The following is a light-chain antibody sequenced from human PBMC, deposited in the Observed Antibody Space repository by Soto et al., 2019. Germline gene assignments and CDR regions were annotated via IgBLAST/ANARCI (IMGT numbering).Light chain of an antibody. Sequence: EIVMTQSPATLSVSPGERATLSCRASQSVSSNLAWYQQKPGQAPRLLIHAASSRATGIPDRFSGSGSGTEFTLTISSLQSEDFAVYYCQHYNNWPPWTFGQGTKVDIK. CDR2: AAS. V-gene: IGKV3D-15*01. CDR3: QHYNNWPPWT. J-gene: IGKJ1*01. CDR1: QSVSSN.